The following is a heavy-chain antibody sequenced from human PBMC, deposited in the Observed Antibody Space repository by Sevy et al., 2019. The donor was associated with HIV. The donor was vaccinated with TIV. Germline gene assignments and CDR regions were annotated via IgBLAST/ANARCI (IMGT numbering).Heavy chain of an antibody. CDR3: ATTKDYYDSSGCPFDY. CDR1: GYTLTQLS. Sequence: ASVKVSCKVSGYTLTQLSMHWVRQAPGKVLEWMGSFDPEDGETIYAQKLQGRVTMTEDTSAETAYMELNSLRSEDMAVYYCATTKDYYDSSGCPFDYWGQGTPVTVSS. D-gene: IGHD3-22*01. J-gene: IGHJ4*02. CDR2: FDPEDGET. V-gene: IGHV1-24*01.